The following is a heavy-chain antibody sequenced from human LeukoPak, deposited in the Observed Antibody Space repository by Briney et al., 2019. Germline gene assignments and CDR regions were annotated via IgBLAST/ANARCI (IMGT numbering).Heavy chain of an antibody. CDR2: IIACNGNT. CDR1: GYTFTSYG. Sequence: ASAKDSCKASGYTFTSYGICWVRPGPGQGLEWMGWIIACNGNTNYAQKLQGRVTMTTDTSTSTASMELRSLRSEDTAVYYCARASGSYPNPVDYWGQGTLVTVSS. J-gene: IGHJ4*02. CDR3: ARASGSYPNPVDY. D-gene: IGHD1-26*01. V-gene: IGHV1-18*01.